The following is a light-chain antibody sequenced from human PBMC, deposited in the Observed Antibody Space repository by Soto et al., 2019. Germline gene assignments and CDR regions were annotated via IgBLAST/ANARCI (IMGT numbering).Light chain of an antibody. J-gene: IGKJ1*01. CDR3: QQYNSWPPIT. CDR2: GAS. Sequence: EIVLTQSPGTLSLSPGERGTLSCRASQSVSGNYLAWYQQKPGQAPRLLIYGASSRATGIPDRFRGSGSGTDFTLTIYSLEPEDFAVYYCQQYNSWPPITFGQGTKVDIK. V-gene: IGKV3-20*01. CDR1: QSVSGNY.